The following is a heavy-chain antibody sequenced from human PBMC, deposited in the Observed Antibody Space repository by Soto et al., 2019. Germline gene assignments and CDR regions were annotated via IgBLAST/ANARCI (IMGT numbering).Heavy chain of an antibody. CDR2: IIPIFGTA. V-gene: IGHV1-69*06. CDR1: GGTFSSYA. CDR3: ARDGENTAMVHDFDY. Sequence: GASVKVSCKASGGTFSSYAISWVRQAPGQGLEWMGGIIPIFGTANYAQKFQGRVTITADKSTSTAYMELSSLRSEDTAVYYCARDGENTAMVHDFDYWGQGTLVTVPQ. D-gene: IGHD5-18*01. J-gene: IGHJ4*02.